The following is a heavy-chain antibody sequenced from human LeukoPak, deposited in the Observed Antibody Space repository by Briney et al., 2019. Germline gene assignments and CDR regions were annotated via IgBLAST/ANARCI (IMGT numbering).Heavy chain of an antibody. CDR3: AKDATEYGDSHFDW. Sequence: GGSLRLSCSASGFTFNSYGIHWVRQAPGKGLEWVAVIWHDGSHEYYADSAKGRFTISRDNSRNTVYLQMNSLRAEDTAVYYCAKDATEYGDSHFDWWGQGTRATVSS. J-gene: IGHJ4*02. D-gene: IGHD4-17*01. CDR1: GFTFNSYG. V-gene: IGHV3-33*06. CDR2: IWHDGSHE.